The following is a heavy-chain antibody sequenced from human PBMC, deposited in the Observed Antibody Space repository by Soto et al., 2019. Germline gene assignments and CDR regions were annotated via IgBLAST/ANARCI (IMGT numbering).Heavy chain of an antibody. CDR2: IRSKGDNNAT. D-gene: IGHD6-6*01. Sequence: EVQVVESGGGLVQPGGSLKLSCAASGFTFSGSSVHWVLQASGKGLDWVGRIRSKGDNNATTYAASVRGRFTISRDDSKNTAFLQMDSLKSEDTAVYYCSTRSIADDAFDIWGQGTLVTVSS. V-gene: IGHV3-73*02. CDR3: STRSIADDAFDI. CDR1: GFTFSGSS. J-gene: IGHJ3*02.